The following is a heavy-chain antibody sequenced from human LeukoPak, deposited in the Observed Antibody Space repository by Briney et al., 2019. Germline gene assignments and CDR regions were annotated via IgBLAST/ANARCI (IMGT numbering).Heavy chain of an antibody. Sequence: KPGGSLRLSCAASGFTFSTYSMNWVRPAPGKGLEWVSSITGSSSFIYYADSVKGRFTISRDNVRNSLHLQMNSLRAEDTAVYYCARDRRDYCSSTSCYGFDIWGQGTMVTVSS. J-gene: IGHJ3*02. CDR2: ITGSSSFI. D-gene: IGHD2-2*01. CDR1: GFTFSTYS. CDR3: ARDRRDYCSSTSCYGFDI. V-gene: IGHV3-21*01.